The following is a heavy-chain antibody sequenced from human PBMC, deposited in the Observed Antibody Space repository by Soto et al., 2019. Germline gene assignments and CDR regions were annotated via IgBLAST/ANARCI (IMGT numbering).Heavy chain of an antibody. V-gene: IGHV3-64*01. D-gene: IGHD2-15*01. J-gene: IGHJ4*02. Sequence: GGSLRLSCAASGFTFSSYAMHWVRQAPGKGLEYVSAISSNGGSTYYANSVKGRFTISRDNSKNPLYLQMGSMRAEDMAVYYCARGECSGGSCCLTYYFDYWGQRTMVTVSS. CDR2: ISSNGGST. CDR1: GFTFSSYA. CDR3: ARGECSGGSCCLTYYFDY.